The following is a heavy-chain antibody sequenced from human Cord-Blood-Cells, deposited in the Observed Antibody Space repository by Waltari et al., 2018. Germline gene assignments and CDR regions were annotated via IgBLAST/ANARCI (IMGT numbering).Heavy chain of an antibody. Sequence: QLQLQESGPGLVKPSETLSLTCTVSGGSISSSSYYWGWIRQPPGNVLEWYGSIYYSGSTYYHPSLKSRVTISVDTSKNQFSLKLSSVTAADTAVYYCARQGGYYGSGSYYDYWGQGTLVTVSS. CDR1: GGSISSSSYY. J-gene: IGHJ4*02. CDR3: ARQGGYYGSGSYYDY. V-gene: IGHV4-39*01. D-gene: IGHD3-10*01. CDR2: IYYSGST.